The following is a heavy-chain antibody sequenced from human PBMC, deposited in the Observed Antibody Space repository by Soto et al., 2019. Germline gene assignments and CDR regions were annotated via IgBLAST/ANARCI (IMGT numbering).Heavy chain of an antibody. CDR2: IIPIFGTA. J-gene: IGHJ5*02. Sequence: SVKVSCKASGGTFSSYAISWVRQAPGQGLEWMGGIIPIFGTANYAQKFQGRVTITADESTSTAYMELSSLRSEDTAVYYCARVGTTVVSHKTANWFDPWGQGTLVTV. CDR1: GGTFSSYA. CDR3: ARVGTTVVSHKTANWFDP. V-gene: IGHV1-69*13. D-gene: IGHD4-17*01.